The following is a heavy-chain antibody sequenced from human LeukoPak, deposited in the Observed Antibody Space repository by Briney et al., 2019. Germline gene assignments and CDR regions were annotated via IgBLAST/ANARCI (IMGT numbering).Heavy chain of an antibody. CDR1: GYTFTDYW. J-gene: IGHJ5*02. D-gene: IGHD3-3*01. Sequence: GESLKISCKGSGYTFTDYWIGWVRQIPGKGLEWMGIIYPGDADTKFSPSFQGQVTISADKSISTAYLQWSSLKASDTAMYYCARQNYDFWRFDPWGQGTLVTVSS. CDR2: IYPGDADT. V-gene: IGHV5-51*01. CDR3: ARQNYDFWRFDP.